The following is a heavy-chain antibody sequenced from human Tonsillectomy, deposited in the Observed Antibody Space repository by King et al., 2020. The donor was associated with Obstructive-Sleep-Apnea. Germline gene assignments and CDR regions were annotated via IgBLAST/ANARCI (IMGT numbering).Heavy chain of an antibody. CDR1: GGSIRGYY. V-gene: IGHV4-59*08. CDR3: ARRTDYFSPFDF. D-gene: IGHD3-9*01. CDR2: IDYIGRS. J-gene: IGHJ4*02. Sequence: QLQESGPGLVKPSETLSLTCTVPGGSIRGYYWSWSRQPPGKGLEWIGFIDYIGRSNSNPPLTSRVTISLATPKNQFSLRLSSVTAADTAVYFCARRTDYFSPFDFWGQGTLVTVSS.